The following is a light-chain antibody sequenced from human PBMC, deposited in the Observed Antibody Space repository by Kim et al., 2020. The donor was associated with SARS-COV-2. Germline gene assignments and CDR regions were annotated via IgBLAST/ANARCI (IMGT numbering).Light chain of an antibody. CDR1: SSDVGGYNY. J-gene: IGLJ2*01. CDR2: DVS. Sequence: SITISGTGTSSDVGGYNYVSWYQQHPGKAPKLMIYDVSNRPSGVSNRFSGSKSGNTASLTISGLQAEDEADYYCSSYTSSSTLDVVFGGGTQLTVL. V-gene: IGLV2-14*03. CDR3: SSYTSSSTLDVV.